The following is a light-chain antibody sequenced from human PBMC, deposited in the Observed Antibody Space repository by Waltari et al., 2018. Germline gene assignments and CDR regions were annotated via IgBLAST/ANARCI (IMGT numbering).Light chain of an antibody. Sequence: QSALTQPASVSGSPGQSITISCTGTSSDVGGYNYVSWYQQHPGKAPKLMIYDVSKRPSGVSNRFSGSKSGNTASLTISGLQAEDEADYYCCSYAGSSTLVFVGGTKLTVL. J-gene: IGLJ2*01. CDR1: SSDVGGYNY. CDR3: CSYAGSSTLV. V-gene: IGLV2-23*02. CDR2: DVS.